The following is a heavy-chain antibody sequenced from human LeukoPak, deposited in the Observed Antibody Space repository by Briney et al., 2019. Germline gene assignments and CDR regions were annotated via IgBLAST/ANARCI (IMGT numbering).Heavy chain of an antibody. V-gene: IGHV4-4*07. CDR3: ARDRSRSGLWNGNRRYFDL. CDR2: IYTSGST. CDR1: GGSISSYY. Sequence: SETLSLTCTVSGGSISSYYWSWIRQPAGKGLEWIGRIYTSGSTNYNPSLKSRVTMSVDTSKNQFSLKLSSVTAADTAVYYCARDRSRSGLWNGNRRYFDLWGRGTLVTVSS. D-gene: IGHD1-1*01. J-gene: IGHJ2*01.